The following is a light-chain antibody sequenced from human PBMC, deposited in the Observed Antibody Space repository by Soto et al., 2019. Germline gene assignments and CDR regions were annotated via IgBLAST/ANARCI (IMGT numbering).Light chain of an antibody. CDR1: SSNIGAGYD. V-gene: IGLV1-40*01. CDR3: QSYDSRLSGWV. J-gene: IGLJ3*02. Sequence: QSVLTQPPSVSGAPGQRVTISCTGSSSNIGAGYDVHWYQQLPGTAPKLLIYGNSNRPPVVPDRFSGSKSGTSASLAITGLHAEDEPDYYCQSYDSRLSGWVFGGGTKLAAL. CDR2: GNS.